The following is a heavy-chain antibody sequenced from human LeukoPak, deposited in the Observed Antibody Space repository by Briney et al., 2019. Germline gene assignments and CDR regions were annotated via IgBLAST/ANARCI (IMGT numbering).Heavy chain of an antibody. CDR3: ARDPYNGNYGDSYHYYMDV. CDR2: ITSSSSYT. J-gene: IGHJ6*03. D-gene: IGHD1-26*01. Sequence: GGSLRLSCAASGFTFSTYNMNWVRQAPGKGLEWVSSITSSSSYTFYADSVKGRFTISRDNAKNSLYLQMNSLRAEDTAIYYCARDPYNGNYGDSYHYYMDVWGKGTTVTISS. V-gene: IGHV3-21*01. CDR1: GFTFSTYN.